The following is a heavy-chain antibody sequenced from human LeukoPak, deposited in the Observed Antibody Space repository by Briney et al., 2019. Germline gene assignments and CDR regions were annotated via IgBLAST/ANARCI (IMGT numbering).Heavy chain of an antibody. D-gene: IGHD4-17*01. J-gene: IGHJ4*02. CDR3: ARGRGLRRPKGHDY. CDR2: INHSGGT. V-gene: IGHV4-34*01. CDR1: GGSFSGYY. Sequence: SETLSLTCAVYGGSFSGYYWSWIRQPPGKGLEWIGEINHSGGTNYNPSLKSRVTISVDTSKNQFSLKLSSVTAADTAVYYCARGRGLRRPKGHDYWGQGTLVTVSS.